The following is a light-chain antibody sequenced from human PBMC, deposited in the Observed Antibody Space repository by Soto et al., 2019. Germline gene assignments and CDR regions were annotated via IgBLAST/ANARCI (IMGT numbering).Light chain of an antibody. CDR2: EVT. Sequence: QSALTQPPSASGSPGQSVTISCTGTSSDVGGYNYVSWYQQHPGKAPKLMIFEVTKRPSGVPDRFSGSKSGNTASLTVSGLQAEDEADYYCSSYAGSDSWGVFGGGIKLTVL. V-gene: IGLV2-8*01. CDR3: SSYAGSDSWGV. CDR1: SSDVGGYNY. J-gene: IGLJ3*02.